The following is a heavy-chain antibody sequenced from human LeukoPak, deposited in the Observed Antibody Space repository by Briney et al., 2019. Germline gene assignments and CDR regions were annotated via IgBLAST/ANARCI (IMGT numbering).Heavy chain of an antibody. D-gene: IGHD5-12*01. CDR3: ARVLGNGYSGFDLFNYGMDV. Sequence: GGSLRLSCAASGFTFDTYGLPWVRQAPGKGLEWAAAISYEGGNRYYANSVKGRFAISRDNLQTTLYLQMDSLGDDDTAVYYCARVLGNGYSGFDLFNYGMDVWGQGTTVTVSS. CDR1: GFTFDTYG. J-gene: IGHJ6*02. CDR2: ISYEGGNR. V-gene: IGHV3-30*09.